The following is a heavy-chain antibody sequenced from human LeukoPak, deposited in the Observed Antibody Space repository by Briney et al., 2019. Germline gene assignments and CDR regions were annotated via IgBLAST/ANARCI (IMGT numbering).Heavy chain of an antibody. Sequence: ASVKVSCKASGYTFTSYGISWVRQAPGQGLEWMGRISAYNGNTNYAQKLQGRVTMTTDTSTSTAYMELRSLRSDDTAVHYCARGSYYGDYYYGMDVWGQGTTVTVSS. CDR2: ISAYNGNT. J-gene: IGHJ6*02. CDR3: ARGSYYGDYYYGMDV. CDR1: GYTFTSYG. D-gene: IGHD4-17*01. V-gene: IGHV1-18*01.